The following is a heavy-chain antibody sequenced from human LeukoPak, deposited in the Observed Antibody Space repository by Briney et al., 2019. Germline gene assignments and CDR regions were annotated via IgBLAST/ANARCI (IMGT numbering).Heavy chain of an antibody. CDR2: IIPIFGTA. CDR3: ARSGYSSSFVYYYYMDV. Sequence: SVTVSCTASGGTFSSYAISWVRQAPGQGLEWMGRIIPIFGTANYAQKFQGRVTITADKSTSTAYMELSSLRSEDTAVYYCARSGYSSSFVYYYYMDVWGKGTTVTVSS. D-gene: IGHD6-13*01. J-gene: IGHJ6*03. CDR1: GGTFSSYA. V-gene: IGHV1-69*06.